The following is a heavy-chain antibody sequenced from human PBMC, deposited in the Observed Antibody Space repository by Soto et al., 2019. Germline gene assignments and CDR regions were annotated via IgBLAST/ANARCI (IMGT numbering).Heavy chain of an antibody. CDR1: GYSFTSYW. CDR2: IYPGDSDT. CDR3: ARNGHVGDWLLLQSPVG. D-gene: IGHD3-9*01. V-gene: IGHV5-51*01. J-gene: IGHJ4*02. Sequence: PGESLKISCKGPGYSFTSYWIGWVRQMPGKGLEWMGIIYPGDSDTRYSPSFQGQVTISADKSISTAYLQWSSLKASDTAMYYCARNGHVGDWLLLQSPVGWGQGTLVTVSS.